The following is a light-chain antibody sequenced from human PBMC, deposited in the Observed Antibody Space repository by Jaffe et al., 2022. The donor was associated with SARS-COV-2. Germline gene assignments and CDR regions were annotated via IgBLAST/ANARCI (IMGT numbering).Light chain of an antibody. CDR1: QDVSTW. V-gene: IGKV1-12*01. CDR2: AVS. J-gene: IGKJ3*01. CDR3: QQANSFPFT. Sequence: DIQMTQSPSSVSASVGDRVTITCRASQDVSTWLAWYQLKPGEAPKLLIYAVSSLQGGVPSRFSGSGSGTHFTLTISSLQPEDFATYYCQQANSFPFTFGPGTKVDIK.